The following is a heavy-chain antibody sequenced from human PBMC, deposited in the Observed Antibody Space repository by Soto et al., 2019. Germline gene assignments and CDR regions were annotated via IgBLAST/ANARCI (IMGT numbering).Heavy chain of an antibody. V-gene: IGHV4-61*01. CDR3: ARIIVGVTVDL. J-gene: IGHJ5*02. CDR1: GDSVSSDSYF. D-gene: IGHD1-26*01. CDR2: ISYTGDT. Sequence: SQTLALTCTVSGDSVSSDSYFWTWIRQPPGKGLEGIAYISYTGDTNYNPSLKSRVTISVDTSTNQYFLTLTSVTAADPAVYFCARIIVGVTVDLWGQGSLVTVSS.